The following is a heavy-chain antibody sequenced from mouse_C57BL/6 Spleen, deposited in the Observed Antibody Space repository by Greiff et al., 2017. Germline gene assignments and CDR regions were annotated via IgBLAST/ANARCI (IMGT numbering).Heavy chain of an antibody. J-gene: IGHJ3*01. CDR3: ASDYYYGSSWFAY. CDR1: GFTFTDYY. CDR2: IRNKANGYTT. D-gene: IGHD1-1*01. Sequence: EVKVVESGGGLVQPGGSLSLSCAASGFTFTDYYMSWVRQPPGKALEWLGFIRNKANGYTTEYSASVKGRFTISRANSQSILYLQMNALRAEDSATYYCASDYYYGSSWFAYWGQGTLVTVSA. V-gene: IGHV7-3*01.